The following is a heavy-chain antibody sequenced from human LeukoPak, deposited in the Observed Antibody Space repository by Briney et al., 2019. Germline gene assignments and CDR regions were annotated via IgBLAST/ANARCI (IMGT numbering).Heavy chain of an antibody. CDR2: IYPGDSDT. CDR1: GYSFTNYW. V-gene: IGHV5-51*01. CDR3: ARARMVRGVITCWDY. J-gene: IGHJ4*02. Sequence: GESLKISCKVSGYSFTNYWIGWVRQMPGKGLEWMGIIYPGDSDTRYSPSFQGQVTISADKSISTAYLQWSSLKASDTAMYYCARARMVRGVITCWDYWGQGTLVTVSS. D-gene: IGHD3-10*01.